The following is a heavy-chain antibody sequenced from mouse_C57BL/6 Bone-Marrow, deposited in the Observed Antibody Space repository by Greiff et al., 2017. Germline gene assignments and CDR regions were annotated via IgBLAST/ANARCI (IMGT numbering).Heavy chain of an antibody. CDR2: FDPFVSYT. V-gene: IGHV1-59*01. Sequence: QVQLKQPGAELVRPGTSVKLSCKASGYTFTSYWMHWVKQRPGKGFGWIGVFDPFVSYTNYNQKFKGKATLTVDTSSSTAYMQLSSLTSEDAAVYYCAGVTTGAYWGQGTLVTVSA. CDR3: AGVTTGAY. J-gene: IGHJ3*01. D-gene: IGHD1-1*01. CDR1: GYTFTSYW.